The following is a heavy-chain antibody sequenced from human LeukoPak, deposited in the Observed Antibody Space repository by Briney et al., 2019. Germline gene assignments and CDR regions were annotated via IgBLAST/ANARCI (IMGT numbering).Heavy chain of an antibody. Sequence: GASVKVSCKASGGTFSSYAISWVRQAPGQGLEWMGGIIPIFGTANYAQKFQGRVTITADESTSTAYMELSSLRSEDTAVYYCASVLLSYYDSSGYYGPFSYWGQGTLVTVSS. D-gene: IGHD3-22*01. J-gene: IGHJ4*02. CDR3: ASVLLSYYDSSGYYGPFSY. CDR1: GGTFSSYA. V-gene: IGHV1-69*13. CDR2: IIPIFGTA.